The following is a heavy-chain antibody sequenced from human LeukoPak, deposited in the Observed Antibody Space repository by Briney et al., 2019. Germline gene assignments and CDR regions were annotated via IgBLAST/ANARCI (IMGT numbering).Heavy chain of an antibody. CDR3: AKGLGPSAPNGRVFDF. CDR1: GFTFDDYG. D-gene: IGHD2-2*01. V-gene: IGHV3-20*04. Sequence: GGSLRLSCAASGFTFDDYGMSWVRQAPGKGLEWVSGINWNGGSTGYADSVRGRFTISRDNSKNILYLQMNSLRVEDTAVYFCAKGLGPSAPNGRVFDFWGQGTLVTVSS. J-gene: IGHJ4*02. CDR2: INWNGGST.